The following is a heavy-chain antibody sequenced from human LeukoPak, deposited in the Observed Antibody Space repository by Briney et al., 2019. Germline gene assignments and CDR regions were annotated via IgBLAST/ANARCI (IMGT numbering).Heavy chain of an antibody. J-gene: IGHJ4*02. V-gene: IGHV3-74*01. Sequence: PGGSLRLSCAASGFTFSNFWMHWVRQAPGKGPVWVSRINTDGNITTYADSVKGRFSISRDNAKNALYLQMNSLRAEDTAVYYCARASFQRWLQLGGDWGQGTLVTVSS. CDR1: GFTFSNFW. CDR3: ARASFQRWLQLGGD. D-gene: IGHD5-24*01. CDR2: INTDGNIT.